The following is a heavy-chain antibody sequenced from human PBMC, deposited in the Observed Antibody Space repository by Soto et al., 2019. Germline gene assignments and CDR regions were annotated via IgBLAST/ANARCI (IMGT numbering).Heavy chain of an antibody. CDR1: GGTFSSYA. Sequence: GFSLKVSCKASGGTFSSYAISWVRQTHEQGLEWMGGIIPIFGTANYAQKFQGRVTITADESTSTAYMELSSLRSEDTAVYYCARESLTTVTTYSFDYWGQGTLVTVSS. CDR3: ARESLTTVTTYSFDY. D-gene: IGHD4-17*01. J-gene: IGHJ4*02. CDR2: IIPIFGTA. V-gene: IGHV1-69*13.